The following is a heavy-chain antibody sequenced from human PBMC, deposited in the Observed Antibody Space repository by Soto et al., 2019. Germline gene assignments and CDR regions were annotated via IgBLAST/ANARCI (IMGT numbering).Heavy chain of an antibody. D-gene: IGHD5-12*01. CDR3: ARDGGSLFDY. Sequence: PSETLSLTCTVSGGSISSYYWSWIRQPPGKGLEWIGYIYYSGSTNYNPSLKSRVTISVDTSKNQFSLKLSSVTAADTAVYYCARDGGSLFDYWGQGTLVTVSS. J-gene: IGHJ4*02. V-gene: IGHV4-59*12. CDR1: GGSISSYY. CDR2: IYYSGST.